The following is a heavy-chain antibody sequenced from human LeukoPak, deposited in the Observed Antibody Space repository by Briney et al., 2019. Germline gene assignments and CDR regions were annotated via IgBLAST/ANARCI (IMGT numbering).Heavy chain of an antibody. J-gene: IGHJ4*02. CDR3: ARDDYGSGSYWHGYYFDY. D-gene: IGHD3-10*01. V-gene: IGHV4-34*01. CDR1: GGSFSGYY. Sequence: SETLSLTCAVYGGSFSGYYWSWIRQPPGKGLEWIGEINHSGSTNYNPSLKSRVTISVDTSKNQFSLKLSSVTAADTAVYYCARDDYGSGSYWHGYYFDYWGQGTLVTVSS. CDR2: INHSGST.